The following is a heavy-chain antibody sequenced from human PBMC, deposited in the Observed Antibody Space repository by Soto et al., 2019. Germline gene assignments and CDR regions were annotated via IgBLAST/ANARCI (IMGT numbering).Heavy chain of an antibody. CDR2: LSGSSTYI. CDR1: GFTFSSYS. V-gene: IGHV3-21*01. Sequence: PGGSLRLSCAASGFTFSSYSMTWVRQAPGKRLEWVSSLSGSSTYIYYTDSVEGRFTISRDNAKNSLYLQMSGLRAEDTAVYYCARGSGYCGGGSCYFYFDLWGQGTLVTVSS. CDR3: ARGSGYCGGGSCYFYFDL. D-gene: IGHD2-15*01. J-gene: IGHJ4*02.